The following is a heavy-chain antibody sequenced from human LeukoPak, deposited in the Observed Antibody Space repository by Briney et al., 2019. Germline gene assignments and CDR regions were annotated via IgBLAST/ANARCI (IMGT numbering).Heavy chain of an antibody. D-gene: IGHD3-16*01. CDR3: GTWGVAGYFDY. CDR1: GFTVSSYW. J-gene: IGHJ4*02. Sequence: GGSLTLSCAPYGFTVSSYWMSWVRQAPGKGLDWVANIKQEGSEKYYVDSVKVRFNISGDKANMSLCRQMNSLRAEDTAVYYCGTWGVAGYFDYWGQGTLVTVSS. V-gene: IGHV3-7*01. CDR2: IKQEGSEK.